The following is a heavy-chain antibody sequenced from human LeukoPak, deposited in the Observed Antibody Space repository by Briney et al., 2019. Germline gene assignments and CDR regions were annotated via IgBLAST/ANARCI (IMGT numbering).Heavy chain of an antibody. J-gene: IGHJ4*02. CDR2: IYHSGST. D-gene: IGHD3-3*01. CDR3: ATSRSITIFGVVTPFDY. Sequence: PSETLSLTCTVSGYSISSGYYWGFIRQPPGKGLEWIGNIYHSGSTYYNPSLKSRVTISVDTSKNQFSLKLSSVTAADTAVYYCATSRSITIFGVVTPFDYWGQGTLVTVSS. CDR1: GYSISSGYY. V-gene: IGHV4-38-2*02.